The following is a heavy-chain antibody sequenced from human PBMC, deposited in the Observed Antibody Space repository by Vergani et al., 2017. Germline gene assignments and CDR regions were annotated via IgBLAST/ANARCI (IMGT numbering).Heavy chain of an antibody. J-gene: IGHJ3*02. CDR1: GFTFNRYG. CDR3: AKEGYGDYFVHAFDI. Sequence: QVQLVQSGGGVVQPGGSLRLSCVASGFTFNRYGMQWVRQAPGKGLEWVAYVLFDGSNEYYADSVKGRFIVSRDNSNDALYLQMNSLRAEDTAVYYCAKEGYGDYFVHAFDIWGQGTMVTVSS. V-gene: IGHV3-30*02. D-gene: IGHD4-17*01. CDR2: VLFDGSNE.